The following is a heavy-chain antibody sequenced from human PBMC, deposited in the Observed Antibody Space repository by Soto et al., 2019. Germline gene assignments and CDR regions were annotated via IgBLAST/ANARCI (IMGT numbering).Heavy chain of an antibody. Sequence: GGSLRLSCAASGFTFSIYAMSWVRQAPGKGLEWVSAISGSGGSTYYADSVKGRFTISRDNTKNTLYLQMNSPRAEDTAVYYCATPGGYFDWLPFDYWGQGTLVTVSS. CDR3: ATPGGYFDWLPFDY. CDR2: ISGSGGST. D-gene: IGHD3-9*01. CDR1: GFTFSIYA. V-gene: IGHV3-23*01. J-gene: IGHJ4*02.